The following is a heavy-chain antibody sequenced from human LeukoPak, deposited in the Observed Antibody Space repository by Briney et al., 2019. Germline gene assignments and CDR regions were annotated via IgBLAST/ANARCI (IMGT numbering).Heavy chain of an antibody. V-gene: IGHV3-7*01. D-gene: IGHD2-2*01. J-gene: IGHJ4*02. Sequence: SGGSLRLSCAASGFTFSSYWMSWVRQAPGKGLEWVANIEQDGSEKYYVDSVKGRFTISRDNAKNSLYLQMNSLRAEDTAVYYCARDHPSLSYCFDYWGQGTLVTVSS. CDR2: IEQDGSEK. CDR1: GFTFSSYW. CDR3: ARDHPSLSYCFDY.